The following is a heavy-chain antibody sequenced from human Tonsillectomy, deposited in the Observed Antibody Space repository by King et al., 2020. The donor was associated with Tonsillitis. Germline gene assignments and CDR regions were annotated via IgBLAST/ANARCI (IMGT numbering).Heavy chain of an antibody. CDR2: ISASGKTI. V-gene: IGHV3-11*01. Sequence: VQLVESGGGLVKPGGSLRLSCAGSGFRFSDYYMSWIRQAPGKGLEWISYISASGKTIYYADSMKGRFTISRDNDKNSVFPQMSGLRVDDTAVYYCAKHYGDYAYMDHWGRGALVTVSS. J-gene: IGHJ4*02. CDR1: GFRFSDYY. CDR3: AKHYGDYAYMDH. D-gene: IGHD4-17*01.